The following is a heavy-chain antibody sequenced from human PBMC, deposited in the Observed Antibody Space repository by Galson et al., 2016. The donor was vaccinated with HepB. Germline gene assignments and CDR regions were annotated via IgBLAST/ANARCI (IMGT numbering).Heavy chain of an antibody. Sequence: SLRLSCAASGFISSTYSMNWVRQAPGKGLEWVSSISSGSAYRYYADSVKGRFTISRDNAKKSLYLQMNSLRAKDTAVYYCARMRYSSGWLDGFDIWGQGTMVTVSS. CDR1: GFISSTYS. CDR3: ARMRYSSGWLDGFDI. J-gene: IGHJ3*02. CDR2: ISSGSAYR. D-gene: IGHD6-19*01. V-gene: IGHV3-21*01.